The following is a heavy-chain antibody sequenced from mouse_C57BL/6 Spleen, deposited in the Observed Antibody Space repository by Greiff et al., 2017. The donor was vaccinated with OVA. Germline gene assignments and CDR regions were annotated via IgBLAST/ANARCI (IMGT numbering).Heavy chain of an antibody. D-gene: IGHD2-4*01. V-gene: IGHV1-64*01. CDR1: GYTFTSYW. CDR3: ARELRRDRDY. CDR2: IHPNSGST. J-gene: IGHJ4*01. Sequence: QVHVKQPGAELVKPGASVKLSCKASGYTFTSYWMHWVKQRPGQGLEWIGMIHPNSGSTNYNEKFKSKATLTVDKSSSTAYMQLSSLTSEDSAVYYGARELRRDRDYWGQGTSVTVSS.